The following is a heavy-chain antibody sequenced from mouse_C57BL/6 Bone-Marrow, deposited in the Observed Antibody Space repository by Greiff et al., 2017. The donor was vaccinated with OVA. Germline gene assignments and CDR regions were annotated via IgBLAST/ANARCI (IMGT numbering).Heavy chain of an antibody. V-gene: IGHV1-69*01. CDR3: ARDYDYDGGLYYAMDY. CDR1: GYTFTSYW. CDR2: IDPSDRYT. D-gene: IGHD2-4*01. Sequence: QVQLQQPGAELVMPGASVKLSCKASGYTFTSYWMHWVKQRPGQGLEWIGEIDPSDRYTNYNQKFKGKSTLTVDKSSSTAYMQLSSLTSEDSAVYYCARDYDYDGGLYYAMDYWGQGTSVTVSS. J-gene: IGHJ4*01.